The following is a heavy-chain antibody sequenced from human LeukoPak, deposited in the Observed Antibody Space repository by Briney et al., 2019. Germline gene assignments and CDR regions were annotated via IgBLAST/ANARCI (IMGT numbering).Heavy chain of an antibody. Sequence: ETLALTFTGSGGSIRRDDYYWGWIRQPPGKGLEWIGHITYSGSTDYSPSLRSRVTMSVDTSKNQFSLKLNSVTAAETAMYFCARGGVGGYDYFDSWGQGTLVAVSS. CDR2: ITYSGST. D-gene: IGHD5-12*01. CDR3: ARGGVGGYDYFDS. CDR1: GGSIRRDDYY. V-gene: IGHV4-30-4*02. J-gene: IGHJ4*02.